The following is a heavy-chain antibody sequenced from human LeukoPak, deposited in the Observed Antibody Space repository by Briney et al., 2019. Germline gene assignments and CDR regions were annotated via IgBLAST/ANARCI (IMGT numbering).Heavy chain of an antibody. Sequence: GRSLRLSCAASGFTFEDYGMHWVRHAPGKGLEWVSLITGNGVSTYYADSVKGRFTISRDNSKNSLYLQMNSLRTEDTALYYCAKCVYSNIYYWFDPWGQGTLVSVSS. D-gene: IGHD6-13*01. J-gene: IGHJ5*02. V-gene: IGHV3-43*02. CDR2: ITGNGVST. CDR3: AKCVYSNIYYWFDP. CDR1: GFTFEDYG.